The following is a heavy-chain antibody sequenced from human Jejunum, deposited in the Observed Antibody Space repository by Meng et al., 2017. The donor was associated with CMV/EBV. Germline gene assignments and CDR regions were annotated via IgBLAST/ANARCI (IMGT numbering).Heavy chain of an antibody. CDR2: IQYSEST. V-gene: IGHV4-59*01. D-gene: IGHD3-3*01. J-gene: IGHJ4*02. Sequence: SGFTISNYFMTWVRQAPGKGLEWLGYIQYSESTKYNPSLESRVTMSLDRSWNQFSLRLSSVTAADTAVYFCVRGVSPTEWPLEKWGQGTLVTVSS. CDR1: GFTISNYF. CDR3: VRGVSPTEWPLEK.